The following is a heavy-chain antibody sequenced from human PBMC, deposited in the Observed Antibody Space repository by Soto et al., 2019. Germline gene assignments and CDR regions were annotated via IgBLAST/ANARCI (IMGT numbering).Heavy chain of an antibody. V-gene: IGHV4-39*01. J-gene: IGHJ5*02. CDR1: SGSISSTNYY. Sequence: SETLSLTCTVSSGSISSTNYYWGWLRQPPGKGLEWIGTIYYSGRTYYNPSLKSRVTILVDTSKNQFSLNLSPVTAADTAVYYCARSFSTSAITNWFDPWGQGTLVTVSS. D-gene: IGHD6-6*01. CDR3: ARSFSTSAITNWFDP. CDR2: IYYSGRT.